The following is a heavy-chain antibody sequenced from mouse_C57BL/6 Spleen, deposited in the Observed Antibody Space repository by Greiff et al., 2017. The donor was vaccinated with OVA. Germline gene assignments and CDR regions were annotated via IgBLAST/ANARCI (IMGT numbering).Heavy chain of an antibody. CDR3: AREGYYYGSSYRGAMDY. CDR1: GYAFSSSW. CDR2: IYPGDGDT. J-gene: IGHJ4*01. D-gene: IGHD1-1*01. V-gene: IGHV1-82*01. Sequence: VMLVESGPELVKPGASVKISCKASGYAFSSSWMNWVKQRPGKGLEWIGRIYPGDGDTNYNGKFKGKATLTADKSSSTAYMQLSSLTSEDSAVYFCAREGYYYGSSYRGAMDYWGQGTSVTVSS.